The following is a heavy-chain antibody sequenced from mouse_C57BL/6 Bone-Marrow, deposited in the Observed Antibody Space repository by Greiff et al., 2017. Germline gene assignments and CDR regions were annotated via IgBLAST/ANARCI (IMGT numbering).Heavy chain of an antibody. CDR3: ASGVIATVVAPPEFAY. CDR2: IDPSDSYT. Sequence: QVQLQQPGAELVRPGTSVKLSCKASGYTFTSYWMHWVKQRPGQGLEWIGVIDPSDSYTNYNQKFKGKATLTVDTSSSTAYMQLSSLTSEDSAVYCCASGVIATVVAPPEFAYWGRGTLVTVSA. D-gene: IGHD1-1*01. CDR1: GYTFTSYW. V-gene: IGHV1-59*01. J-gene: IGHJ3*01.